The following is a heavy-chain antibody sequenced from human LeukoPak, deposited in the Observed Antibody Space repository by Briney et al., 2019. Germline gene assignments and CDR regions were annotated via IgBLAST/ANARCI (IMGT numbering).Heavy chain of an antibody. V-gene: IGHV3-23*01. J-gene: IGHJ4*02. CDR3: AKERQWLVQLLDY. CDR2: ISGSGGST. Sequence: GGTLRLSCAASGFTFSSYGMSWVRQAPGKGLGWVSAISGSGGSTYYADSVKGRFTISRDNSKNTLYLQMNSLRAEDTAVYYCAKERQWLVQLLDYWGQGTLVTVSS. CDR1: GFTFSSYG. D-gene: IGHD6-19*01.